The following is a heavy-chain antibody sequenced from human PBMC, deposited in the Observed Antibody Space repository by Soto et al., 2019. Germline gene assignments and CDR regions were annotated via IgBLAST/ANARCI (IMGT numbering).Heavy chain of an antibody. V-gene: IGHV4-4*02. J-gene: IGHJ3*02. CDR2: IYHSGST. Sequence: QVQLQESGPGLVKPSGTLSLSCAVSGGFVSISNWWSWVRLPPGKGLEWIGEIYHSGSTNYNPSLKRRVTISVDNSKNQFSLNLTSVTVADTAVYYCARGAVGGRRGAFDIWGQGTMVTVSS. CDR3: ARGAVGGRRGAFDI. D-gene: IGHD6-19*01. CDR1: GGFVSISNW.